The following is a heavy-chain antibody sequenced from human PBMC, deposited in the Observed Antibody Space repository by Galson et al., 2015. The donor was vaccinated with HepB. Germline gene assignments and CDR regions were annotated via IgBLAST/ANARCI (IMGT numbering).Heavy chain of an antibody. V-gene: IGHV3-30*03. CDR3: AREAVLEAWGNWFDP. CDR2: ISYDGSNK. CDR1: GFTFSSYG. D-gene: IGHD2-8*02. Sequence: SLRLSCAASGFTFSSYGMHWVRQAPGKGLEWVALISYDGSNKYYADSVKGRFTISRDNSKNTLYLQMNSLRAEDTAVYYCAREAVLEAWGNWFDPWGQGTLVTVSS. J-gene: IGHJ5*02.